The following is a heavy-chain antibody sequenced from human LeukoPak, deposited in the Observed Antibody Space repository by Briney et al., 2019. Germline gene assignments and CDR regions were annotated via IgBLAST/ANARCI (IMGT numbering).Heavy chain of an antibody. J-gene: IGHJ4*02. CDR1: GGSISDSSFY. D-gene: IGHD6-13*01. V-gene: IGHV4-39*01. CDR2: VHSSGNT. CDR3: ARCLATGGRVSFDY. Sequence: SETLSLICTVSGGSISDSSFYWGWIRQPPGTGLGWVGRVHSSGNTNYAPSLNSRVTLSVDTSENQSSLKLTTVTAADTAVYYCARCLATGGRVSFDYWGQGTLVTVSS.